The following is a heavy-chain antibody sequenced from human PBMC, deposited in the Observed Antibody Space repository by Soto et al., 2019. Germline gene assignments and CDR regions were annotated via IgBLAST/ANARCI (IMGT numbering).Heavy chain of an antibody. Sequence: QVQLVESGGGVVQPGRSLRLSCAASGFTFSSYAMHWVRQAPGKGLEWVAVISYDGSNKYYADSVKGRFTISRDNSKNTLYLQMNSLRAEDTAVYYCARAGIVATGYYDSSGSYYDWYFDLWGRGTLVTVSS. CDR2: ISYDGSNK. CDR1: GFTFSSYA. D-gene: IGHD3-22*01. V-gene: IGHV3-30-3*01. CDR3: ARAGIVATGYYDSSGSYYDWYFDL. J-gene: IGHJ2*01.